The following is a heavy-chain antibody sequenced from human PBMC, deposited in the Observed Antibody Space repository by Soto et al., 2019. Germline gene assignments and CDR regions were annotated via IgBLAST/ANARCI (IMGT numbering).Heavy chain of an antibody. CDR1: GGSFSGYY. CDR2: INHSGST. D-gene: IGHD2-2*01. CDR3: ARGREYQLLILNWFDP. J-gene: IGHJ5*02. V-gene: IGHV4-34*01. Sequence: SETLSLTCAVYGGSFSGYYWGWIRQPPGKGLEWIGEINHSGSTNYNPSLKSRVTISVDTSKNQFSLKLSSVTAADTAVYYCARGREYQLLILNWFDPWGQGTLVTVSS.